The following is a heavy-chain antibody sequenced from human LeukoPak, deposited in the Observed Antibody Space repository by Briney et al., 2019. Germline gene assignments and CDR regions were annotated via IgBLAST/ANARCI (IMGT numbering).Heavy chain of an antibody. CDR2: IYHSGNS. D-gene: IGHD4-17*01. V-gene: IGHV4-4*02. CDR1: GGSISSNNW. J-gene: IGHJ5*02. Sequence: SETLSLTCAVSGGSISSNNWWSWVRQPPGKGLEWIGEIYHSGNSNYNPSLKSRVTISVDKSRNQFSLKLSSVTAADTAVYYCARGSGDYGDYGPPPDTFNWFDPWGQGTLVTVSS. CDR3: ARGSGDYGDYGPPPDTFNWFDP.